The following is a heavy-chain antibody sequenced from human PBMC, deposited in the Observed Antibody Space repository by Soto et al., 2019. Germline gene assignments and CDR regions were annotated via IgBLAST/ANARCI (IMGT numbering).Heavy chain of an antibody. CDR1: GGSISSGGYY. J-gene: IGHJ5*01. CDR2: IYYSGST. CDR3: ARGYAVEDFWFDY. Sequence: PSETLSLTCTVSGGSISSGGYYWSWIRQHPGKGLEWIGYIYYSGSTYYNPSLKSRVTISVDTSKNQFSLKLSSVTAADTAVYYCARGYAVEDFWFDYWGQGTLVTVSS. D-gene: IGHD6-19*01. V-gene: IGHV4-31*03.